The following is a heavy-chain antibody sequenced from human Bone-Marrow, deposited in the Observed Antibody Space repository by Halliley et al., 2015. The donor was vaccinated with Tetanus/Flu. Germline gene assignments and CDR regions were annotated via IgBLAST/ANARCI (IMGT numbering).Heavy chain of an antibody. Sequence: WVAVILYDGSDKNHADSVKGRLIISRDNSKNTLYLQMNSLRAEDTAVYYCAKGDDFWNDYSVFDYWGQGTLVTVSS. J-gene: IGHJ4*02. V-gene: IGHV3-30*18. D-gene: IGHD3-3*01. CDR2: ILYDGSDK. CDR3: AKGDDFWNDYSVFDY.